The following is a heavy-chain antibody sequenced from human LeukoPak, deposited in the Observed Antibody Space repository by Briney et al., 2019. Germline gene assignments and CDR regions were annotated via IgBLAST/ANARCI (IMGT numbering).Heavy chain of an antibody. V-gene: IGHV1-69*04. D-gene: IGHD3/OR15-3a*01. CDR3: ARVPFETAPIGQLLDWRAYYYYGMDV. J-gene: IGHJ6*02. CDR2: IIPILGIA. CDR1: GGTFSSYA. Sequence: GASVKVSCKASGGTFSSYAISWVRQAPGQGLEWMGRIIPILGIANYAQKFQGRVTITADKSTSTAYMELSSLRSDDTAVYYCARVPFETAPIGQLLDWRAYYYYGMDVWGQGTTVTVSS.